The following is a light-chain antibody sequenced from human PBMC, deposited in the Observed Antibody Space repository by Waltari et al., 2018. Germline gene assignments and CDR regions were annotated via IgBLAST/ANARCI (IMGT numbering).Light chain of an antibody. CDR1: PTISNS. J-gene: IGKJ2*01. CDR3: QQSYLIPRT. CDR2: TAS. Sequence: DIQMTQSPSSLSASVGDRVTITCRASPTISNSLNWYQQKPGEAPQLLISTASSLQGGVPSRYSGRGSGTDFTLTISSLEAEDCATYYCQQSYLIPRTFGQWTKLEIK. V-gene: IGKV1-39*01.